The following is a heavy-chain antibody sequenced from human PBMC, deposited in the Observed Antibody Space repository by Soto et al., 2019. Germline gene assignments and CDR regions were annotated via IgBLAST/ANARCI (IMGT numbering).Heavy chain of an antibody. D-gene: IGHD3-10*01. J-gene: IGHJ3*02. CDR2: IYPGGSDT. Sequence: GESLKISCKGSGYSFTSYWIGWVRQMPGKGLEWMGIIYPGGSDTRYSPSFQGQVTISADKSISTAYLQWISLKASNAEVYCFYRRRREEVISGNAFDIWGQGTMVTVSS. CDR3: YRRRREEVISGNAFDI. CDR1: GYSFTSYW. V-gene: IGHV5-51*01.